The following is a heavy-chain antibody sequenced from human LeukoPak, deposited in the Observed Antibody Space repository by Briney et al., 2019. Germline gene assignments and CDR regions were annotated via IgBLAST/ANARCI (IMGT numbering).Heavy chain of an antibody. CDR2: ISGSGGST. Sequence: PGGSLRLSCAASGFTFSSYGMHWVRQAPGKGLEWVSAISGSGGSTCYADSVKGRFTISRDNSKNMVYLQMNSLSAEDTAVYYCAKGPNYDILTGWRKTYNGFDVWGQGTMVTVSS. V-gene: IGHV3-NL1*01. CDR3: AKGPNYDILTGWRKTYNGFDV. J-gene: IGHJ3*01. D-gene: IGHD3-9*01. CDR1: GFTFSSYG.